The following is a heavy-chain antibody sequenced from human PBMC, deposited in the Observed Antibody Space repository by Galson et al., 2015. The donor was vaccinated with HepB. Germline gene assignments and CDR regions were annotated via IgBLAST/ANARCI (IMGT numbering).Heavy chain of an antibody. J-gene: IGHJ3*02. CDR1: DYTFTSYG. CDR2: ISAYNGNT. Sequence: SVKVSCKASDYTFTSYGISWVRQAPGQGLEWMGWISAYNGNTNYAQKLQGRVTMTTDTSTSTAYMELRSLRSDDTAVYYCARETGWGSYDAFDIWGQGTMVTVSS. CDR3: ARETGWGSYDAFDI. V-gene: IGHV1-18*01. D-gene: IGHD1-26*01.